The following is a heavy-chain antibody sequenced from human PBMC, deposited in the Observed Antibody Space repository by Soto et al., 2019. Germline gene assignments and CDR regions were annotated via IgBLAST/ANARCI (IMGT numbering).Heavy chain of an antibody. J-gene: IGHJ5*02. V-gene: IGHV4-39*01. D-gene: IGHD2-15*01. CDR1: GGSISSSSYY. Sequence: PSETLSLTCTVSGGSISSSSYYWGWIRQPPGKGLEWIGSIYYSGSTYYNPSLKSRVTISVDTSKNQFSLKLSSVTAADSAIYFCAGLGMVAAHREFDPWGQGTLVTVSS. CDR2: IYYSGST. CDR3: AGLGMVAAHREFDP.